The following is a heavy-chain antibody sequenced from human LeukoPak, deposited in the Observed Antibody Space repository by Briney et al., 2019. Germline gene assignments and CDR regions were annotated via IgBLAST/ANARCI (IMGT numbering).Heavy chain of an antibody. CDR3: ARVKGIAVARPILNWFDP. CDR2: ISAYNGNT. D-gene: IGHD6-19*01. V-gene: IGHV1-18*01. Sequence: ASVKVSCKASGYTFTSYGISWVRQAPGQGLEWMGWISAYNGNTNYAQKLQGRVTMTTDTSTSTAYMELRSLRSDDTAVYYCARVKGIAVARPILNWFDPWGQGTLVTVSS. J-gene: IGHJ5*02. CDR1: GYTFTSYG.